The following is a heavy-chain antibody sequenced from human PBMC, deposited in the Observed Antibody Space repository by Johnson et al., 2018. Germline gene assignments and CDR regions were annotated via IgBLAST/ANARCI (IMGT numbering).Heavy chain of an antibody. J-gene: IGHJ1*01. D-gene: IGHD2-15*01. Sequence: QVQLVQSGGGVVQPGRSLRLSCAASGFTFSSYGIHWVRQAPGKGLEWVAVISYDGSNKYYADSVKGRFTISRDNSKNTLYLQMNSLRAEDTGMYYCAKDLDVEVVETAGYFQHWGQGTLVTVSS. V-gene: IGHV3-30*18. CDR1: GFTFSSYG. CDR3: AKDLDVEVVETAGYFQH. CDR2: ISYDGSNK.